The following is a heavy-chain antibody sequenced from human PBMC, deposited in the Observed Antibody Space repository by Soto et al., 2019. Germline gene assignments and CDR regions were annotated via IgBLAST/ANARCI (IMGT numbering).Heavy chain of an antibody. CDR2: FDPEDGET. Sequence: ASVQVSCKVSGYTLTELSMHWVRQAPGKGLEWMGCFDPEDGETIYAQKFQGRVTMTEDTSTDTAYMELSSLRSEDTAVYYCATGKTFYCSGGSCRLIDDAFDIWGQGTMVTVSS. CDR1: GYTLTELS. CDR3: ATGKTFYCSGGSCRLIDDAFDI. J-gene: IGHJ3*02. D-gene: IGHD2-15*01. V-gene: IGHV1-24*01.